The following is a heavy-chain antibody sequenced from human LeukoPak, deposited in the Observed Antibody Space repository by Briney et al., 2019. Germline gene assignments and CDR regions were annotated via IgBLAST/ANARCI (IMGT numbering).Heavy chain of an antibody. CDR2: IYYSGST. V-gene: IGHV4-30-4*01. J-gene: IGHJ4*02. D-gene: IGHD7-27*01. CDR3: ARKWYPGDGHFDY. Sequence: SQTLSLTCTVSGGSISSGDSYWSWIRQPPGKGLEWIGYIYYSGSTYYNPSLKSRVTISVDTSKNQFSLKLSSVTAADTAVYYCARKWYPGDGHFDYWGQGTLVTVSS. CDR1: GGSISSGDSY.